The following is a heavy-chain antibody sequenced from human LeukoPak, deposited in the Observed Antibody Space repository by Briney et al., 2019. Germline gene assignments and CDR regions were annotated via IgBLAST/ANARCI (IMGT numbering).Heavy chain of an antibody. J-gene: IGHJ5*02. CDR1: GGSISTYY. V-gene: IGHV4-59*08. D-gene: IGHD3-10*01. CDR3: ARGSYLNWFDP. Sequence: SSETLSLTCTVSGGSISTYYWSWIRQPPGKGLEWIGYIYYSGSTNYNPSLKSRVTISVDTSKNRFSLMLSSVTAADTAVYYYARGSYLNWFDPWGQGTLVTVSS. CDR2: IYYSGST.